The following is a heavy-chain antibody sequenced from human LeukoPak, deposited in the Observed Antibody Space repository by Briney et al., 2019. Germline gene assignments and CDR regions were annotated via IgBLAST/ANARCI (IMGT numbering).Heavy chain of an antibody. Sequence: GGPLRLSCAASGFTFSSYGMHWVRQAPGKELEWVAVIWYDGSNKYYADSVKGRFTISRDNSKNTLYLQMNSLRAGDTAVYHCAKDRDYYDSSGYHTDAFDIWGQGTMVTVSS. CDR2: IWYDGSNK. J-gene: IGHJ3*02. CDR3: AKDRDYYDSSGYHTDAFDI. V-gene: IGHV3-33*06. D-gene: IGHD3-22*01. CDR1: GFTFSSYG.